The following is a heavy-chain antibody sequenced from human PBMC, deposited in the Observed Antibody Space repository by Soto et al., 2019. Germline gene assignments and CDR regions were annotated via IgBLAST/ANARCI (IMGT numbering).Heavy chain of an antibody. D-gene: IGHD3-3*01. CDR3: AKDQEGRYDFWSGYLSYYYGMDV. V-gene: IGHV3-23*01. J-gene: IGHJ6*02. CDR1: GFTFINYA. Sequence: GGSLRLSCAASGFTFINYAMTWVRQAPGKGLELVSGISGSGGDTYYADSVGGRFTISRDNSKNKLYLQMNTLRAEDTAVYYCAKDQEGRYDFWSGYLSYYYGMDVWGQGTTVTVSS. CDR2: ISGSGGDT.